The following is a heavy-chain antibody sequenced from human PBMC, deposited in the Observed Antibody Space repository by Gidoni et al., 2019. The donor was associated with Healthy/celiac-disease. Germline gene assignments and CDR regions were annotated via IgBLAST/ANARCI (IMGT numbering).Heavy chain of an antibody. Sequence: QLQLQESGPGLVKPSETLSLTCTVAGGSISSSRYYWGWIRQPPGQGREGIGSIYFSGSTYDNPALKSRVTISGDTSKNRFSLKLSSVTAADTAVYYCARSGPVREGVAFDYWGQGTLVTVSS. D-gene: IGHD3-10*01. CDR3: ARSGPVREGVAFDY. CDR2: IYFSGST. CDR1: GGSISSSRYY. V-gene: IGHV4-39*01. J-gene: IGHJ4*02.